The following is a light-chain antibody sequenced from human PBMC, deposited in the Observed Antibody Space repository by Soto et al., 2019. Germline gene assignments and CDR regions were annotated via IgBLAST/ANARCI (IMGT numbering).Light chain of an antibody. CDR3: QVWDISSGHYV. CDR1: SIGTKS. V-gene: IGLV3-21*04. Sequence: SYELTQPPSVSVAPGQTARIACGGNSIGTKSMHWYQQRPGQAPVLVIYYDSDRPSGIPERFSGSNSGNTATLTISRVEAGDEADYFCQVWDISSGHYVFGTGTKLTVL. CDR2: YDS. J-gene: IGLJ1*01.